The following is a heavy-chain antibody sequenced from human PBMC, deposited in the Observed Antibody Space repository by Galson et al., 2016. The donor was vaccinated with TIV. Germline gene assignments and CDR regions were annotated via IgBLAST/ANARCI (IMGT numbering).Heavy chain of an antibody. CDR2: IDWDDDK. D-gene: IGHD3-3*01. Sequence: PALVKPTQTLTLTCTFSGFSLSTYGMSVGWIRQPPGRALEWLARIDWDDDKFYNSSLKTRLTISKDISRNQVVLTMTNMDLVDTATYYCSRAPISIFGLATSYYFDYWGQGTLVTVSS. CDR3: SRAPISIFGLATSYYFDY. J-gene: IGHJ4*02. CDR1: GFSLSTYGMS. V-gene: IGHV2-70*17.